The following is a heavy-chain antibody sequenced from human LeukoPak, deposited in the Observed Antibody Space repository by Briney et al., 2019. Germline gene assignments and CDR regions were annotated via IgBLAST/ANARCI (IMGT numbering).Heavy chain of an antibody. J-gene: IGHJ4*02. D-gene: IGHD5-12*01. CDR2: INHSGST. CDR3: ATVAGGGYDAPYYFDY. Sequence: SETLSLTCAVYGGSFSGYYWSWIRQPPGKGLEWIGEINHSGSTNYNPSLKSRVTISVDTSKNQFSLKLSSVTAADTAVCCCATVAGGGYDAPYYFDYWGQGTLVTVSS. CDR1: GGSFSGYY. V-gene: IGHV4-34*01.